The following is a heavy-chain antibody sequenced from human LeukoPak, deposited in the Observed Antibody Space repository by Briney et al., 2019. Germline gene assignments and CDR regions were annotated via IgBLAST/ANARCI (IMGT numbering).Heavy chain of an antibody. CDR3: ATDVIAAAQRGAFDI. D-gene: IGHD6-13*01. CDR2: VDPEDGET. Sequence: ASVKVSCKVSGYTFTDYYMHWVQQAPGKGLEWMGLVDPEDGETIYAEKFQGRVTITPDTSTDTAYMELSSLRSEDTAVYYCATDVIAAAQRGAFDIWGQGTMVTVSS. V-gene: IGHV1-69-2*01. CDR1: GYTFTDYY. J-gene: IGHJ3*02.